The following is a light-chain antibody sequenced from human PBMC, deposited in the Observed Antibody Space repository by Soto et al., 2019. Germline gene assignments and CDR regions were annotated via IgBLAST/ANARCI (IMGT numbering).Light chain of an antibody. J-gene: IGLJ3*02. CDR3: SSYAGSNNVV. CDR1: SSDVGGYDY. CDR2: EVN. V-gene: IGLV2-8*01. Sequence: QSALTQPPSASGSPGQSVAISCTGTSSDVGGYDYVSWYQQHAGKAPKLLIYEVNKRPSEVSDRFSGSRSGNTASLTVSGLQAEDEADYYCSSYAGSNNVVFGGGTKVTVL.